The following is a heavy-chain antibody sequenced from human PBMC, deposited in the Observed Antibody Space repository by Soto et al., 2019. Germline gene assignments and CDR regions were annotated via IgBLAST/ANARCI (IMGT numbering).Heavy chain of an antibody. Sequence: EVQLLGSGGGSVQPGGSLRLSCAASGFTFSNYGMTWVRQAPGKGLEWLSATSDGSTFYRESVKGRFTMSRDDSINMLFLHMSSLRAEDTPTYYCARLVPGTWFGDYWGQGILVSVSS. D-gene: IGHD6-19*01. CDR2: TSDGST. V-gene: IGHV3-23*01. CDR1: GFTFSNYG. J-gene: IGHJ4*02. CDR3: ARLVPGTWFGDY.